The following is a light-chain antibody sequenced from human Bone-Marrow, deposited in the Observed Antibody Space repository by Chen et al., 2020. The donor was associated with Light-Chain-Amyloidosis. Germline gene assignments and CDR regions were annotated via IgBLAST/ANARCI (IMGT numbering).Light chain of an antibody. V-gene: IGLV3-25*03. CDR3: QSADSSGTYEVI. CDR2: RDT. CDR1: DLPTKY. J-gene: IGLJ2*01. Sequence: SYELTQPPSVSVSPGQTARITGSGDDLPTKYAYWYQQKPGQAPVLVIHRDTERPSGISERFSGSSSGTTATLTISGVQAEDAADYHCQSADSSGTYEVIFGGGTKLTVL.